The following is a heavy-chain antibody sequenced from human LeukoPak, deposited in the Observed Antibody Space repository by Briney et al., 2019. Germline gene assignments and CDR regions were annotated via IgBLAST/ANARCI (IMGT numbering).Heavy chain of an antibody. CDR3: AKDRARGYSYVYYYMDV. J-gene: IGHJ6*03. CDR2: ISGSGGST. Sequence: GGSLRLSCAASGFTFSSYAMSWVRQAPGKGLEWVSAISGSGGSTYYADSVKGRFTISRDNSKNTLYLQMNSLRAEDTAVYYCAKDRARGYSYVYYYMDVWGKGTTVTVSS. CDR1: GFTFSSYA. D-gene: IGHD5-18*01. V-gene: IGHV3-23*01.